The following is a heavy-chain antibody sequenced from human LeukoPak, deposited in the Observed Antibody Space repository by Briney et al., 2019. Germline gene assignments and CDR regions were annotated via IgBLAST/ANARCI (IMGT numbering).Heavy chain of an antibody. J-gene: IGHJ3*02. CDR2: IYYSGST. V-gene: IGHV4-59*12. Sequence: SETLSLTCTVSGGSISSYYWSWIRQPPGKGLEWVGYIYYSGSTNYNPSLKSRVTISVDKSKNKFSLKLRTRTAADTAVYYCARDKVGATHAFDIWGQGTMVTVSS. D-gene: IGHD1-26*01. CDR3: ARDKVGATHAFDI. CDR1: GGSISSYY.